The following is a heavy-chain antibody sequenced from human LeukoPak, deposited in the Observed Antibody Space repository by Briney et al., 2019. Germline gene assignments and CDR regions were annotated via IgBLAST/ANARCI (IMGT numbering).Heavy chain of an antibody. CDR1: GFTFSSYA. CDR3: AKDPQQWLVQGFDP. J-gene: IGHJ5*02. V-gene: IGHV3-23*01. Sequence: GGSLRLSCAASGFTFSSYAMSWVRQARGKGLEWVSAISGSGGSTYYADSVKGRFTISRDNSKNTLYLQMNSLRAEDTAVYYCAKDPQQWLVQGFDPWGQGTLVTVSS. D-gene: IGHD6-19*01. CDR2: ISGSGGST.